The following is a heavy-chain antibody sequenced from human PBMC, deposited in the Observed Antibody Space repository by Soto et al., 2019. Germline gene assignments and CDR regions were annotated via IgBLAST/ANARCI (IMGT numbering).Heavy chain of an antibody. V-gene: IGHV4-31*03. Sequence: TSETLSLTCTVSGGYIRSGGYYWSWVRQNPRRGLEWIGNIYYSGNTYYNPSLKSRLTISVDTSKNQFSLNLSSVTAADTAVYYCARDRLMATAGTARHYFGLDVWGQGTTVTVSS. CDR1: GGYIRSGGYY. CDR3: ARDRLMATAGTARHYFGLDV. J-gene: IGHJ6*02. CDR2: IYYSGNT. D-gene: IGHD5-18*01.